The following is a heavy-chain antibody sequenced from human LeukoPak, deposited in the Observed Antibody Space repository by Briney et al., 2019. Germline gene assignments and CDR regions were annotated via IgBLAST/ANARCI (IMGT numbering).Heavy chain of an antibody. V-gene: IGHV3-21*01. CDR2: ISSSSSYI. CDR1: GFTFSSYS. J-gene: IGHJ4*02. CDR3: ARDPRSGYDYGYSYFDY. Sequence: GGSLRLSCAASGFTFSSYSMNWVRQAPGKGLEWVSSISSSSSYIYYADSVKGRFTISRDNSKNTLYLQMGSLRAEDMAVYYCARDPRSGYDYGYSYFDYWGQGTLVTVSS. D-gene: IGHD5-12*01.